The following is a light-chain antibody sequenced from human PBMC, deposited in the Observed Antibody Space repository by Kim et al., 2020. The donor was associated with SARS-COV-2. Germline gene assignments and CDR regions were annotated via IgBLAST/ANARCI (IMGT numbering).Light chain of an antibody. Sequence: SSELTQDPAVSVALGQTVRITCQGDSLRNYFASWYQQKPGQAPRLLIQGKNNRPSGIPDRFSGSSSGNTASLTITGAQAEDEGDYYCYSRDSSGNHWMFGGGTQLTVL. CDR1: SLRNYF. CDR3: YSRDSSGNHWM. CDR2: GKN. V-gene: IGLV3-19*01. J-gene: IGLJ3*02.